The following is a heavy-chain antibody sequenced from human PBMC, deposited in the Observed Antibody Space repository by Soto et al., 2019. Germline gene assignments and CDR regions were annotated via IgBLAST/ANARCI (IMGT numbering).Heavy chain of an antibody. J-gene: IGHJ4*02. CDR2: IYHNGNT. D-gene: IGHD7-27*01. V-gene: IGHV4-59*01. CDR1: GGSINSYY. Sequence: QVQLQESGPGLVKPSETLSLTCTVSGGSINSYYWSWIRQPPGKGLEWIGYIYHNGNTNYNPSLKSRVTRSVDTSKNQFSLQLSSVTAADTAVYYCARSPGYFDFWGQGTLVTVSS. CDR3: ARSPGYFDF.